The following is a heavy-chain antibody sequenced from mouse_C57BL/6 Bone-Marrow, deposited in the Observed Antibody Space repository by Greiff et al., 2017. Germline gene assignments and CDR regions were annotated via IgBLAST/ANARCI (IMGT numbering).Heavy chain of an antibody. D-gene: IGHD3-3*01. CDR1: GYTFTSYW. CDR3: ARGGRGFAY. J-gene: IGHJ3*01. V-gene: IGHV1-64*01. Sequence: QVQLQQPGAELVKPGASVKLSCKASGYTFTSYWMHWVKQRPGQGLAWIGMIHPNSGSTNYNEKFKSKAPLTVDKSSSPAYMQLSSVTSEDAAVYYCARGGRGFAYGGKGTLVTVSA. CDR2: IHPNSGST.